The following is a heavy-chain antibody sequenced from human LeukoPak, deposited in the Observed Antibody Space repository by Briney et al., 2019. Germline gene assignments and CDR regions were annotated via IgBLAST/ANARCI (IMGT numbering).Heavy chain of an antibody. CDR3: AKGTDAVAGNFDY. CDR1: GFTFSSYG. V-gene: IGHV3-23*01. J-gene: IGHJ4*02. D-gene: IGHD6-19*01. CDR2: ISGSGGST. Sequence: GGSLRLSCAASGFTFSSYGMSWVRQAPGKGLEWVSAISGSGGSTYYADSVKGRFTISRDNSKNTLYPQMNSLRAEDTAVYYCAKGTDAVAGNFDYWGQGTLVTVSS.